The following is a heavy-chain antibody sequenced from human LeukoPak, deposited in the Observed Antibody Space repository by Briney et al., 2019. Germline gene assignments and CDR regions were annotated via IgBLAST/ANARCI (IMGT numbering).Heavy chain of an antibody. CDR2: FYYGGST. J-gene: IGHJ3*02. Sequence: SETLSLTCTVSGVSISSSTYYWGWIRQPPGKGLEWIGSFYYGGSTYCNPSLKRRVTISVDTSNNQFSLKLNSVTAADTAVYHCARGALQSNPQGSFDIWGQGTMITVSS. V-gene: IGHV4-39*01. CDR3: ARGALQSNPQGSFDI. CDR1: GVSISSSTYY. D-gene: IGHD5-24*01.